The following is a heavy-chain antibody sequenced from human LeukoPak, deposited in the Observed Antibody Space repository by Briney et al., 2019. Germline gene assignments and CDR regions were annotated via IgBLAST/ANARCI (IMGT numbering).Heavy chain of an antibody. J-gene: IGHJ4*02. CDR2: VRDRANSYAT. CDR1: GVTFSSYS. D-gene: IGHD3-9*01. Sequence: GGSLRLSCAASGVTFSSYSMNWVRQAPGKGLEWVGRVRDRANSYATGYAASVEGRFTISRDDSENTAYLQMNSLIIEDTAVYYCTRQRPQTGTFDYWGQGVLVTVSS. V-gene: IGHV3-73*01. CDR3: TRQRPQTGTFDY.